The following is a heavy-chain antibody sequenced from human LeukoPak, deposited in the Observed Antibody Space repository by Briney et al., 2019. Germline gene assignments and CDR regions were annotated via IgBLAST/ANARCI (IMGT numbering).Heavy chain of an antibody. J-gene: IGHJ4*02. Sequence: GASVKVSCTASGYTFTGYYMHWVRQAPGQGLEWMGWINPNSGGTNYAQKFQGRVTMTRDTSISTAYMELSRLRSDDTAVYYCARVHDIAAAGTGFDYWGQGTLVTVSS. D-gene: IGHD6-13*01. CDR1: GYTFTGYY. CDR3: ARVHDIAAAGTGFDY. V-gene: IGHV1-2*02. CDR2: INPNSGGT.